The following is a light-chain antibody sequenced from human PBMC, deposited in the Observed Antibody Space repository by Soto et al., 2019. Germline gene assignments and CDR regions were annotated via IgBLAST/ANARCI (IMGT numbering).Light chain of an antibody. CDR3: QQYGSSPIN. J-gene: IGKJ5*01. CDR2: GAS. V-gene: IGKV3-20*01. CDR1: QSVSSSY. Sequence: EIVLTQSPGTLSLSPEERATLSCRASQSVSSSYLAWYQQKPGQAPRLLIYGASSRATGIPDRFSGSGSGTDFTLTISRLEPEDFAVYYCQQYGSSPINFGQGTRLEIK.